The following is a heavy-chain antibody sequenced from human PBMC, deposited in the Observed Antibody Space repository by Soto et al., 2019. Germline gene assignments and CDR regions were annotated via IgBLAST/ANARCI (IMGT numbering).Heavy chain of an antibody. D-gene: IGHD1-1*01. Sequence: GTPFLPCTVSGASTRGFYWGWVRKFAGKGLEWIGRIYATGTTDYNPSLKSRVMMSVDTSEKQFSLKLRSVTAADTAVYYCVRDGTKTLRDWFDPWGQGISVTVSS. J-gene: IGHJ5*02. CDR1: GASTRGFY. V-gene: IGHV4-4*07. CDR2: IYATGTT. CDR3: VRDGTKTLRDWFDP.